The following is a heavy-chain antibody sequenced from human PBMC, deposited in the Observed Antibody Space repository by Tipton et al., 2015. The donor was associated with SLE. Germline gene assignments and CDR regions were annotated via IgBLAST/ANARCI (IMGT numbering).Heavy chain of an antibody. V-gene: IGHV4-34*01. CDR2: INHSGST. D-gene: IGHD6-6*01. Sequence: AGLVKPSETLSLTCAAYGGFFSGYYWSWIRQPPGKGLEWVGEINHSGSTNCNPSLKSRVTISVDTSKNQFSLKLTSVTAADTAVYYCARSRYSSSSYYYYYMDVWGKGTTVTVSS. J-gene: IGHJ6*03. CDR1: GGFFSGYY. CDR3: ARSRYSSSSYYYYYMDV.